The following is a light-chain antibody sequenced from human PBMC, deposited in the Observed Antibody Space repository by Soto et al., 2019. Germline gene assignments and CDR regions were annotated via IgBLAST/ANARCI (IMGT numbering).Light chain of an antibody. CDR1: HTISSW. CDR2: AAS. J-gene: IGKJ1*01. CDR3: QQSYSSPPT. V-gene: IGKV1-39*01. Sequence: DIQLTQSPSTLSVSVGDRATISCRASHTISSWLALYQQKPGKAPKLLIVAASSLQSGVPSRFSGSRSGPDFTLTISSLQHEDFATYYWQQSYSSPPTFGQGTKVDIK.